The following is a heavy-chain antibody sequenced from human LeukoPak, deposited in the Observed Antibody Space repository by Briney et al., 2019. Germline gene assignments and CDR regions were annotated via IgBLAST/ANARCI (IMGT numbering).Heavy chain of an antibody. Sequence: PSETLSLTCAVYGGSFSGYYWSWIRQPPGKGLEWIGEINHSGSTNYNPSLKSRVTISVDTSKNQFSLKLSSVTAEDTAVYYCARDGIQWRYDYWGQGTLVTVSS. V-gene: IGHV4-34*01. CDR2: INHSGST. D-gene: IGHD6-19*01. CDR3: ARDGIQWRYDY. J-gene: IGHJ4*02. CDR1: GGSFSGYY.